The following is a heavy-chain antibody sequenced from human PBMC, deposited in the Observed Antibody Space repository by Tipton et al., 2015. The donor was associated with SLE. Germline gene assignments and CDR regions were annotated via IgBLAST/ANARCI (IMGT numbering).Heavy chain of an antibody. Sequence: SLRLSCAASGFTFSSYSMNWVRQAPGKGLEWVSYISSSSSTIYYGDSVKGRFTISRDNAKNSLYLQMNSLRAEDTAVYYCEVYSGSSIDYWGQGTLVTVSS. CDR2: ISSSSSTI. V-gene: IGHV3-48*01. CDR1: GFTFSSYS. CDR3: EVYSGSSIDY. D-gene: IGHD6-6*01. J-gene: IGHJ4*02.